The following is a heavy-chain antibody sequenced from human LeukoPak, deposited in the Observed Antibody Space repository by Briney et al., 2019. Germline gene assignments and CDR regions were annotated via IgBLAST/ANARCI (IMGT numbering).Heavy chain of an antibody. V-gene: IGHV4-39*01. J-gene: IGHJ4*02. Sequence: PSETLSLTCAVSGGSISSSNYYWGWIRQPPGRGLEWIGSIYYSGSTYYSPSLKSRVTISVDTSKNQFSLKLSSVTAADTALYYCARHRYYLDYWGQGTLVTVSS. CDR3: ARHRYYLDY. CDR2: IYYSGST. CDR1: GGSISSSNYY.